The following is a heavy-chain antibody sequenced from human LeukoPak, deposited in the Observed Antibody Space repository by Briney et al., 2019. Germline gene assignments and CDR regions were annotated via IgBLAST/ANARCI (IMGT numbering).Heavy chain of an antibody. CDR1: GYSISSGYY. CDR3: ARDHGGRFPYNWFDL. CDR2: IYHSGST. Sequence: PSETLSLTCTVSGYSISSGYYWGWIRQPPGKGLEWIGSIYHSGSTYYNPSLKSRVTISVDTSKNQFSLKLSSVTAADTAVYYCARDHGGRFPYNWFDLWGQGTLVTVSS. J-gene: IGHJ5*02. D-gene: IGHD3-3*01. V-gene: IGHV4-38-2*02.